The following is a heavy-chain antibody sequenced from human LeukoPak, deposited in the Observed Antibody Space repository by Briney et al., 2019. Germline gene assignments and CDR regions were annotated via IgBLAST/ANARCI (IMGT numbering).Heavy chain of an antibody. V-gene: IGHV4-39*07. D-gene: IGHD6-13*01. CDR3: ARPGAAAVRLGWFDP. CDR2: IYYSGST. Sequence: NSSETLSLTCTVSGGSISSSSYYWGWIRQPPGKGLEWIGSIYYSGSTYYNPSLKSRVTISVDTSKNQFSLKLSSVTAADTAVYYCARPGAAAVRLGWFDPWGQGTLVTVSS. CDR1: GGSISSSSYY. J-gene: IGHJ5*02.